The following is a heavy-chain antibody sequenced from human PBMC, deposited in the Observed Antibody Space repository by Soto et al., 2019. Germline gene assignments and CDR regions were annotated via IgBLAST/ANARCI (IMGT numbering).Heavy chain of an antibody. Sequence: EVQLVESGGGLVQPGGSLRLSCAASGFTFSSYWMHWVRQAPGEGLVWVSRIKTDGCSTSYADSVKGRFTISRDNAKNTMYMQKRSLRAADAAVYYCASVGVWRDDFDYWGQGTLVTVSS. CDR1: GFTFSSYW. V-gene: IGHV3-74*01. CDR2: IKTDGCST. J-gene: IGHJ4*02. D-gene: IGHD2-21*01. CDR3: ASVGVWRDDFDY.